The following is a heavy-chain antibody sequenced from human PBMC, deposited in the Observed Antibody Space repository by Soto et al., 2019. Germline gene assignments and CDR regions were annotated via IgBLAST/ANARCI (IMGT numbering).Heavy chain of an antibody. CDR1: GGSFGGHP. CDR2: IIPVFGAA. Sequence: QVQLVQSGAEVQEPGSSVNVSCKASGGSFGGHPISWVRQATGQGLEWMGGIIPVFGAANYGQKYQGRLTITADKSAPTAYMELGSLRSEDTAVYYCARGDGESILRGALDMWGQGTMVTVSS. CDR3: ARGDGESILRGALDM. D-gene: IGHD3-10*01. J-gene: IGHJ3*02. V-gene: IGHV1-69*06.